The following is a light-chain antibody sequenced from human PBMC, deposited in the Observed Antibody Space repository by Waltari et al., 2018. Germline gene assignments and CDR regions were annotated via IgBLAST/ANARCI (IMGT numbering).Light chain of an antibody. V-gene: IGKV4-1*01. CDR3: HQHFTTPLT. CDR1: PSVFFRSDKKNY. CDR2: WAS. Sequence: DIVMTQSPDSLTVSLGERATINCKSSPSVFFRSDKKNYLAWFQQKPGQPPKLLISWASSRESGVPERFSASGSGTDFTLTITNLQPEDVATYFCHQHFTTPLTFGQGTKV. J-gene: IGKJ1*01.